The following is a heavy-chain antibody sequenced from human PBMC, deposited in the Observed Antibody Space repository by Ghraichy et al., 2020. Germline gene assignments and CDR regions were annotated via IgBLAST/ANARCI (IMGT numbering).Heavy chain of an antibody. CDR3: AREAIVTEPKPMDDARDI. CDR1: GFTVRTFY. D-gene: IGHD2-21*01. CDR2: IRQDGRET. V-gene: IGHV3-7*03. Sequence: GESLNISCAASGFTVRTFYMSWVRQAPGKGLEWVASIRQDGRETYYVDSVKGRFTISRDNAKNSAHLQMNSLRAEDTAVYYCAREAIVTEPKPMDDARDIWGQGTVVTVSS. J-gene: IGHJ3*02.